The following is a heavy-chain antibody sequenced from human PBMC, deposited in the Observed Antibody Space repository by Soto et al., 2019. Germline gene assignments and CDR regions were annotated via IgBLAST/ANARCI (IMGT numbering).Heavy chain of an antibody. J-gene: IGHJ4*02. V-gene: IGHV2-5*02. CDR2: IYWDDDK. CDR1: GFSLSTSEVG. D-gene: IGHD3-9*01. Sequence: QITLKESGPTLVKPTQTLTLTCTFSGFSLSTSEVGVGWIRQPPGKALEWLALIYWDDDKRYSPSLKSRLTITKDTSKNQVVLTMTNMDPVDTATYYCAHRSRPLRYFDWPYYFDYWGQGTLVTFSS. CDR3: AHRSRPLRYFDWPYYFDY.